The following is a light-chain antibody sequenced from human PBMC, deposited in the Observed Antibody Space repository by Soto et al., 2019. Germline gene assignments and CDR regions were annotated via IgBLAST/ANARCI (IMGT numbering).Light chain of an antibody. V-gene: IGKV1-5*01. CDR3: QQYNSYSLT. J-gene: IGKJ4*01. Sequence: DIQMTQSPSTLSASVGDRVTITCRASQSISSWLAWYQQKPGKAPKLLIYDASSLESGVPSRFRGSGSGTEFTLTISSLQPDDFAPYYCQQYNSYSLTFGGGTKVEIK. CDR1: QSISSW. CDR2: DAS.